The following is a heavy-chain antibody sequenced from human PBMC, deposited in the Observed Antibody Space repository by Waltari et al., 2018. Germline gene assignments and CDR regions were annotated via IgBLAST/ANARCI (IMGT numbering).Heavy chain of an antibody. CDR1: GGSISSHY. CDR3: ARDLYGSGSYYTD. CDR2: IYYSGST. Sequence: QVQLQESGPGLVKPSETLSLTCTVSGGSISSHYWSWIWQPPGKGLEWIGYIYYSGSTNYSPSLKSRVTISVDTSKNQFSLKLSSVPAADTAVYYCARDLYGSGSYYTDWGQGTLVTVSS. J-gene: IGHJ4*02. D-gene: IGHD3-10*01. V-gene: IGHV4-59*11.